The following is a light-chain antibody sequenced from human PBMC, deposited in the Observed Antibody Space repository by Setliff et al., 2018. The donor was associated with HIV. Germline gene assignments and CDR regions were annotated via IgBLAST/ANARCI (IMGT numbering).Light chain of an antibody. CDR3: CSYAGSGTLYV. Sequence: QSALTQPASVSGSPGQSITISCTATTSDVGTYNLVSWFQQHPGKAPKLIIFEVSKRPSGVSNRFSGSKSGNTASLTISGLQAEDEADYYCCSYAGSGTLYVFGTGTKVTVL. CDR1: TSDVGTYNL. V-gene: IGLV2-23*02. CDR2: EVS. J-gene: IGLJ1*01.